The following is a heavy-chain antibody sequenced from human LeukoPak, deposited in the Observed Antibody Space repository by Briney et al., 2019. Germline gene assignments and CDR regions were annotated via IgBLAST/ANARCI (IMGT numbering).Heavy chain of an antibody. CDR1: GFTYSSYG. D-gene: IGHD2-2*02. CDR2: IWYDGSNK. CDR3: ARDAISYTGGWFDP. J-gene: IGHJ5*02. V-gene: IGHV3-33*01. Sequence: GGSLRLSCAASGFTYSSYGMHWVRQAPGKGLEWVAVIWYDGSNKYYADSVKGRFTISRDNSKNTLYLQMNSLRAEDTAVYYCARDAISYTGGWFDPWGQGTLVTVSS.